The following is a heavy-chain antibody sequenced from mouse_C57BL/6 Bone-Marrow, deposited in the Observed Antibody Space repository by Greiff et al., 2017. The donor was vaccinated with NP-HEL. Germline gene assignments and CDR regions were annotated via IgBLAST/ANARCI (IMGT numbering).Heavy chain of an antibody. V-gene: IGHV1-20*01. D-gene: IGHD1-1*01. CDR1: GYSFTGYF. J-gene: IGHJ2*01. CDR3: ARGDYYGSSFDY. CDR2: LNPYNGDT. Sequence: VQLQQSGPELVKPGDSVKISCKASGYSFTGYFMNWVMQSHGKSLEWIGRLNPYNGDTFYTQKFKGKATLTVDKSSSTAHMELRSLTSEDSAVYYCARGDYYGSSFDYWGQGTTLTVSS.